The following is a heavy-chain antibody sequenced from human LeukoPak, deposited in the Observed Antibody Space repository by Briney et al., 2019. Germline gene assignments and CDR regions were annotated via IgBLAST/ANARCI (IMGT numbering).Heavy chain of an antibody. CDR1: GFTFSGSA. CDR2: IDKKDKGYATAT. D-gene: IGHD1-26*01. V-gene: IGHV3-73*01. J-gene: IGHJ5*02. CDR3: TRDSGTYNWFDP. Sequence: GGSLRLSCAASGFTFSGSAIHWVRQSSGKGLEWVGQIDKKDKGYATATAYAASVKGRFTISGDDSINTAYLQMKSLRTEDTALYYCTRDSGTYNWFDPWGQGTLVTVSS.